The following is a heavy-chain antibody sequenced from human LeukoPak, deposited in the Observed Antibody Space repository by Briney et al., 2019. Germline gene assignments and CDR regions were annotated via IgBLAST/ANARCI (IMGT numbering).Heavy chain of an antibody. CDR1: GGSISSYY. V-gene: IGHV4-4*07. CDR3: ARHSDSYGDRGPGY. CDR2: IYTSGST. D-gene: IGHD5-18*01. J-gene: IGHJ4*02. Sequence: PSETLSLTCTVSGGSISSYYWSWIRQPAGKGLEWIGRIYTSGSTNYNPSLKSRVTMSVDTSKNQFSLKLNSVSAADTAVYYCARHSDSYGDRGPGYWGQGTLVTVSS.